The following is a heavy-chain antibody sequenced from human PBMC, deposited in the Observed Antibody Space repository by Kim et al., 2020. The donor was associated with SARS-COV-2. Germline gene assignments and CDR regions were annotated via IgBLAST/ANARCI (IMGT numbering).Heavy chain of an antibody. CDR3: ARSKFSSVYCGGDCYSELGY. D-gene: IGHD2-21*02. J-gene: IGHJ4*02. CDR2: ISAYNGNT. V-gene: IGHV1-18*04. CDR1: GYTFTSYG. Sequence: ASVKVSCKASGYTFTSYGISWVRQAPGQGLEWMGWISAYNGNTNYAQTLQGRATMTTDTSTSTAYMERRILRSDDTAVYYCARSKFSSVYCGGDCYSELGYWGQGALVTVSS.